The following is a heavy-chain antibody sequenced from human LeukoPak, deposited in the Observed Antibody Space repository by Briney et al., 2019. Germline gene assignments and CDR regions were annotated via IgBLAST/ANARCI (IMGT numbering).Heavy chain of an antibody. CDR1: GFTFGSYA. CDR3: AKRSCSTTSCSQRHFDY. D-gene: IGHD2-2*01. V-gene: IGHV3-23*01. Sequence: GGSLRLSCAASGFTFGSYAMSWVRQAPGKGLEWVSAISGSGGSTYYADSVKGRFTISRDNSKNTLYLQMSSLRAEDTAVYYCAKRSCSTTSCSQRHFDYWGQGTLVTVSS. CDR2: ISGSGGST. J-gene: IGHJ4*02.